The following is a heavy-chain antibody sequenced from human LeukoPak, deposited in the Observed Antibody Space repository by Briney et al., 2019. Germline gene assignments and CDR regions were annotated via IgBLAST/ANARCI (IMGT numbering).Heavy chain of an antibody. V-gene: IGHV1-2*02. CDR3: ARPAGAAAGPYYFDY. CDR2: INPNSGGT. D-gene: IGHD6-13*01. J-gene: IGHJ4*02. CDR1: GYTFTGYY. Sequence: ASVKVSCKASGYTFTGYYMHWVRQAPGQGLEWMGWINPNSGGTNYAQKFQGRVTMTRDTSISTAYMELSRLRSDDTAVYYCARPAGAAAGPYYFDYWGQGTLVTVSS.